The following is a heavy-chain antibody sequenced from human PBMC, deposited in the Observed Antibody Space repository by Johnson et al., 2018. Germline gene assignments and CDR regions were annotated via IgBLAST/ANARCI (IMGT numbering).Heavy chain of an antibody. D-gene: IGHD1-14*01. V-gene: IGHV3-23*04. J-gene: IGHJ6*03. Sequence: VQLVESGGGLVQPGGSLRLSCAASGFTFSRNPMRWVRQAPGKGLEWVSAIDGSGLDTYYAASVKGRLTISRDNSKNTLDLEMKSLRAKDTAVYYCGKVFGTYYMGVWGKGTTVTVSS. CDR2: IDGSGLDT. CDR3: GKVFGTYYMGV. CDR1: GFTFSRNP.